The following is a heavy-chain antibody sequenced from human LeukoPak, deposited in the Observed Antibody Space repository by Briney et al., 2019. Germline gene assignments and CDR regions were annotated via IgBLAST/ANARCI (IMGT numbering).Heavy chain of an antibody. CDR2: IYSTGST. V-gene: IGHV4-4*07. CDR3: ARQIASAGTAGFDF. J-gene: IGHJ4*02. Sequence: SETLSLTCTVSGGSISSYYWSWIRQPAGKGLERIGRIYSTGSTNYNPSLKSRVTMSVDTSKNQFSLRLRSVTAADTAVYYCARQIASAGTAGFDFWGQGALVTVSS. D-gene: IGHD6-13*01. CDR1: GGSISSYY.